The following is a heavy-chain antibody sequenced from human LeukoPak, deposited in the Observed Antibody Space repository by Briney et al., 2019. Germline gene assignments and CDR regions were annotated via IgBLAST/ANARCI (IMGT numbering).Heavy chain of an antibody. J-gene: IGHJ4*02. CDR2: LSDSAVSS. CDR1: GFTFSTFA. Sequence: PGGSLRLSCAVSGFTFSTFAMNWVRQAPGKGLEWVSSLSDSAVSSYYADSVKGRFTISRDNSKNTLYLRMNSLRAEDTATYYCAKAPDSSGFPSYFDSWGQGTLVAVSS. D-gene: IGHD3-22*01. V-gene: IGHV3-23*01. CDR3: AKAPDSSGFPSYFDS.